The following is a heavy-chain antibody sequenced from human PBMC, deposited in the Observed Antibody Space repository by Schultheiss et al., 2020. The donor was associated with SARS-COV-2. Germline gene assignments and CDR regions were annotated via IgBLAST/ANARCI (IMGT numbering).Heavy chain of an antibody. J-gene: IGHJ4*02. D-gene: IGHD2-15*01. CDR2: IIPIFGTA. CDR1: GGTFSGYA. CDR3: ATDGDYCSGGSCRDY. Sequence: SVKVSCKTSGGTFSGYAISWVRQAPGQGLEWMGGIIPIFGTANYAQKFQGRVTITADKSTSTAYMELSSLRSEDTAVYYCATDGDYCSGGSCRDYWGQGTLVTVSS. V-gene: IGHV1-69*06.